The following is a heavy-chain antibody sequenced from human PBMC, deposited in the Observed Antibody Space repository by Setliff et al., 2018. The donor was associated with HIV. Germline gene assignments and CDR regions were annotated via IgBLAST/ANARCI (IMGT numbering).Heavy chain of an antibody. V-gene: IGHV4-61*02. Sequence: PSETLSLTCTVSGGSISSGSYYWSWIRQPAGKGLEWIGRIYTSGSTNYNPSLKSRVTISVDTSKNQFSLKLSSVTAADTAVYYCARDSPRRLYLYYYGMDVWGQGTTVTVSS. D-gene: IGHD2-2*02. CDR2: IYTSGST. J-gene: IGHJ6*02. CDR1: GGSISSGSYY. CDR3: ARDSPRRLYLYYYGMDV.